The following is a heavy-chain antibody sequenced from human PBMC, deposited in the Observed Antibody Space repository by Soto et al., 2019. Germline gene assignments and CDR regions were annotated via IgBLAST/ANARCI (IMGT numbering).Heavy chain of an antibody. D-gene: IGHD2-21*01. Sequence: ASVKVSCKASGYTFTSYGISWVRQAPGQGLEWMGWISAYNGNTNYAQKLQGRVTMTTDTSTSTAYMELRSLRSDDTAVYYCARRDQIAYYYGMDVWGQGTTVTVSS. CDR2: ISAYNGNT. CDR1: GYTFTSYG. V-gene: IGHV1-18*01. J-gene: IGHJ6*02. CDR3: ARRDQIAYYYGMDV.